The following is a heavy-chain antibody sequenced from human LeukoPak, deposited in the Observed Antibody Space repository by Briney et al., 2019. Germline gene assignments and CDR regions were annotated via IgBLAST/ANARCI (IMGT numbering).Heavy chain of an antibody. V-gene: IGHV3-73*01. CDR1: GFSFSGSA. D-gene: IGHD3-22*01. Sequence: GGSLTLSCAASGFSFSGSAMHWVRQASGKGLEWVGRVRSKANTYATAYAASVKGRFIISRDDSKNTAYLQMNSLKTEDTAVYYCTRPDYDSSGSTFDYWGQGTLVTVSS. CDR2: VRSKANTYAT. CDR3: TRPDYDSSGSTFDY. J-gene: IGHJ4*02.